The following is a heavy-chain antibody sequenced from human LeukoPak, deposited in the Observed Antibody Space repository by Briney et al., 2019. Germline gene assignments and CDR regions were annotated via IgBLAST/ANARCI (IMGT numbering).Heavy chain of an antibody. CDR3: ARKSSISTSHPEDC. J-gene: IGHJ4*02. CDR2: ITNLGVGS. V-gene: IGHV3-23*01. CDR1: GFTFNYYA. Sequence: TGGSLRLSCAASGFTFNYYAMTWVRQAPGKGLQWVSSITNLGVGSYCADSVKGRFTIYRDNSKNTLYLQMNSLRVEDTAVYYCARKSSISTSHPEDCWGQGTLVTVSS. D-gene: IGHD1-26*01.